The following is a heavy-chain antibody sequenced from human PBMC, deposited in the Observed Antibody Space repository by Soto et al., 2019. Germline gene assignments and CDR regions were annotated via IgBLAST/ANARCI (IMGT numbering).Heavy chain of an antibody. V-gene: IGHV4-39*01. J-gene: IGHJ5*02. CDR2: IYYSGST. D-gene: IGHD2-21*02. CDR1: GGSISSSSYY. CDR3: ARQYCGGDCYSGNWFDP. Sequence: QLQLQESGPGLVKPSETLSLTCTVSGGSISSSSYYWGWIRQPPGKGLGWIGSIYYSGSTYYNPSLKSRVTISVDTSKNQFSLKLSSVTAADTAVYYCARQYCGGDCYSGNWFDPWGQGTLVTVSS.